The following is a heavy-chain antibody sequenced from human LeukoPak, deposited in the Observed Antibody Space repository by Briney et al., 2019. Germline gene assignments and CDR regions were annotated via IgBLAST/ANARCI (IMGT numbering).Heavy chain of an antibody. CDR1: GFTFSSYA. CDR2: ISYDGSNK. J-gene: IGHJ4*02. CDR3: ARVPYSSGWYYFDY. V-gene: IGHV3-30*04. Sequence: GRSLRLSCAASGFTFSSYAMHWVRQAPGKGLEWVAVISYDGSNKYYADSVKGRFTISRDNSKNTLYLQMSSLRAEDTAVYYCARVPYSSGWYYFDYWGQGTLVTASS. D-gene: IGHD6-19*01.